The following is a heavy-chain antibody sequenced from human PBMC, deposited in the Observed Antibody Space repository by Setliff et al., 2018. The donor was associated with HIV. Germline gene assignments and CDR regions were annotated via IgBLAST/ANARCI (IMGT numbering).Heavy chain of an antibody. V-gene: IGHV5-51*01. CDR3: TRRRRAPGTEDLEAY. Sequence: PGESLKLSCKASGYTFTNYWIGWVRQMPGKGLGWIGVIYPGDYVTRYGPSFQGQVSISADVSITTAYLQWSSLKASDTAMYYCTRRRRAPGTEDLEAYWGQGTLVTVSS. J-gene: IGHJ4*02. CDR2: IYPGDYVT. D-gene: IGHD1-26*01. CDR1: GYTFTNYW.